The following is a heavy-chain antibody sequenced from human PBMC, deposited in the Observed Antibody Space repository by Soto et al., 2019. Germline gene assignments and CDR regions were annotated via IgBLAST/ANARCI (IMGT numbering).Heavy chain of an antibody. CDR3: ARGGNFGIVLLPAANAYYYIVV. J-gene: IGHJ6*03. D-gene: IGHD2-2*01. CDR2: IITVLGIA. CDR1: GGTFSSYT. V-gene: IGHV1-69*02. Sequence: QVQLVQSGAEVKKPGSSVKVSCKASGGTFSSYTISWVRQAPGQGLEWMGRIITVLGIATYEQKFQGRVPITADKPTSTAYMELSSLRSQDPAEYYFARGGNFGIVLLPAANAYYYIVVWGKGSTLTVSS.